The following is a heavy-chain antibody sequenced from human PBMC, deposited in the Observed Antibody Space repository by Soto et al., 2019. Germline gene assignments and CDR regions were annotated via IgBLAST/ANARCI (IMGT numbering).Heavy chain of an antibody. J-gene: IGHJ4*02. CDR1: GFTFSSYW. Sequence: EVQLVESGGGLVQPGGSLRLSCAASGFTFSSYWMHWVSQAPGEGLVWVSRINPDESTRSYADSVKGRFTISRDNAKNTLFLLMNSLRAEDTAVYYCARVAYGAYHFDSWGQGTLVT. D-gene: IGHD2-21*01. CDR3: ARVAYGAYHFDS. V-gene: IGHV3-74*01. CDR2: INPDESTR.